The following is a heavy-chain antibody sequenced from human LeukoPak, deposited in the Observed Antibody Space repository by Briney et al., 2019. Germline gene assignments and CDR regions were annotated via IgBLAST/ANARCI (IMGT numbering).Heavy chain of an antibody. V-gene: IGHV3-30*02. CDR3: AKEMATIRAFDF. D-gene: IGHD5-24*01. CDR2: IRYDGSNK. CDR1: GFTFSSYG. J-gene: IGHJ3*01. Sequence: GGSLRLSCAASGFTFSSYGMHWVRQAPGKGLEWVAFIRYDGSNKYYADSVKGRFTISRDNSKNTLYLQMNSLRAEDTAVYYCAKEMATIRAFDFWGQGTMVTVSS.